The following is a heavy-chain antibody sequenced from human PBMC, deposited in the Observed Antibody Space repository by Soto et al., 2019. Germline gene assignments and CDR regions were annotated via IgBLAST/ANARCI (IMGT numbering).Heavy chain of an antibody. D-gene: IGHD3-16*01. CDR2: IKSKTDGGIT. V-gene: IGHV3-15*01. CDR1: RFTFSAAW. CDR3: TTEPRWGGKLFNF. Sequence: EVYLVESGGGLVEPGGSLRLSCVASRFTFSAAWMSWVRQAPGKGLEWLGRIKSKTDGGITDYAAPVKGRFTITRDDSKNTMCLKQNSMKSGDTALYKCTTEPRWGGKLFNFWGQGPLLTVSS. J-gene: IGHJ4*02.